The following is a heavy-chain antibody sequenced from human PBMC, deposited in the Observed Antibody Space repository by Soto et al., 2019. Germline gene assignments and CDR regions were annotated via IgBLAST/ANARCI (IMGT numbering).Heavy chain of an antibody. CDR1: GFTFSNHA. CDR2: IGGGGGRP. D-gene: IGHD6-19*01. Sequence: GGSLRLSCAASGFTFSNHAMGWVRQAPGKGLEWVSAIGGGGGRPYYADSVKGRFTISRDNSMQRLYLQMNSLRADDTAVYYCAKIAEAVAGTVYGSWGQGALVTVSS. J-gene: IGHJ5*02. CDR3: AKIAEAVAGTVYGS. V-gene: IGHV3-23*01.